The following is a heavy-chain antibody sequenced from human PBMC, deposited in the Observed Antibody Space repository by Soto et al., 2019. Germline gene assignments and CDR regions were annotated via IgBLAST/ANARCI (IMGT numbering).Heavy chain of an antibody. CDR1: GFTFSSYG. CDR3: AREGGGTTTVTTIFDY. V-gene: IGHV3-33*01. Sequence: PGGSLRLSCAASGFTFSSYGMHWVRQAPGKGLEWVAVIWYDGSNKYYADSVKGRFTISRDNSKNTLYLQMNSLRAEDTAVYYCAREGGGTTTVTTIFDYWGQGT. CDR2: IWYDGSNK. D-gene: IGHD4-17*01. J-gene: IGHJ4*02.